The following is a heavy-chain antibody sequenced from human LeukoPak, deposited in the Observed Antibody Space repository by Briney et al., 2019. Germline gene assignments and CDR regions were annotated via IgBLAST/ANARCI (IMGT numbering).Heavy chain of an antibody. Sequence: GGSLRLSCAASGFTVSSNYMSWVRQAPGKVLEWVSVIYSGGSTYYAGSVKGRFNISRDNSKITLYLQMNSLRAEDTGVYYCARELGYCSSTSCYNWFDAWGQGTLVTVSS. J-gene: IGHJ5*02. CDR3: ARELGYCSSTSCYNWFDA. CDR1: GFTVSSNY. V-gene: IGHV3-53*01. CDR2: IYSGGST. D-gene: IGHD2-2*01.